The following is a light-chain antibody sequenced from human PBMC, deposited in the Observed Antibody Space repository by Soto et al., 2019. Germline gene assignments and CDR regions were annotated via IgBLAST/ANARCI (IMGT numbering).Light chain of an antibody. Sequence: EIGLTQSPGALSLSPGERATLSCRASQSVSSKLAWYQQKPGQAPRLLIYGASSRATGIPDRFSGSWSGTDFTLTISRLEPEDFAVYYCQQYDSSPKTFGQGTKVDIK. J-gene: IGKJ1*01. CDR2: GAS. V-gene: IGKV3-20*01. CDR3: QQYDSSPKT. CDR1: QSVSSK.